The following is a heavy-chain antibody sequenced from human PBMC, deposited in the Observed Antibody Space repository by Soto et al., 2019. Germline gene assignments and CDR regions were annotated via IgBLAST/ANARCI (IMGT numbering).Heavy chain of an antibody. CDR1: GFTFSDFA. Sequence: GGSLRLSCSASGFTFSDFAIHWVRQAPGRGLEFVSAISVNGSSETYYADSVKGRFTISRDNAKNTMYLQMRILTTEDKAVYYSVKEMRPCCDWSYYFDYWGQGTLVTVSS. CDR3: VKEMRPCCDWSYYFDY. CDR2: ISVNGSSET. J-gene: IGHJ4*02. D-gene: IGHD3-9*01. V-gene: IGHV3-64D*06.